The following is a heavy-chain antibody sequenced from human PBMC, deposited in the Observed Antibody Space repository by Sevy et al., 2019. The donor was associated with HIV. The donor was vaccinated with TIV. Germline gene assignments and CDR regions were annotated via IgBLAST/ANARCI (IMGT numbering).Heavy chain of an antibody. J-gene: IGHJ4*02. Sequence: GVSLRLSCAVSGFTFSNAWMNWVRQAPGTGLQWVGLIKSKIDGETTDYAAPVKGRFTISRDDSKNTVYLQMNSLKTEDTAVYYCATAPGYYDSSPFDYWGPGTLVTVSS. CDR1: GFTFSNAW. D-gene: IGHD3-22*01. CDR3: ATAPGYYDSSPFDY. CDR2: IKSKIDGETT. V-gene: IGHV3-15*01.